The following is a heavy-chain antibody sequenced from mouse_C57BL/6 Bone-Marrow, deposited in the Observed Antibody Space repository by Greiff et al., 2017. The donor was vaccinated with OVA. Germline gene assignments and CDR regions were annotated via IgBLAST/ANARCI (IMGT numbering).Heavy chain of an antibody. CDR2: IDPSDSYT. D-gene: IGHD1-1*01. J-gene: IGHJ2*01. V-gene: IGHV1-50*01. CDR3: ARPLHYYGSSPRYFDY. CDR1: GYTFTSYW. Sequence: QLQQPGAELVKPGASVKLSCKASGYTFTSYWMQWVKQRPGQGLEWIGEIDPSDSYTNYNQKFKGKATLTVDTSSSTAYMQLSSLTSEDSAVYYCARPLHYYGSSPRYFDYWGQGTTLTVSS.